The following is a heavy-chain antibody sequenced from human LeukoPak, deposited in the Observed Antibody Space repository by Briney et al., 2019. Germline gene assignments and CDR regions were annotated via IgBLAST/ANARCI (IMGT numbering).Heavy chain of an antibody. V-gene: IGHV4-34*01. J-gene: IGHJ4*02. CDR3: ARGPVRGPAIAAAGPFDY. CDR2: INHSGST. CDR1: VDPYSGYY. Sequence: PSETLSLTCAVYVDPYSGYYWSWLRQPPGKGLEWVEEINHSGSTKYNPSLKSRVTISVDTSKNQFSLKLSSVTAADTAVYYCARGPVRGPAIAAAGPFDYWGQGTLVTVSS. D-gene: IGHD6-13*01.